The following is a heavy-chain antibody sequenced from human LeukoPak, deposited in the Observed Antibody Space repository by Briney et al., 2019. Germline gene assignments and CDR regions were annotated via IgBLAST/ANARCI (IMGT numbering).Heavy chain of an antibody. CDR1: GFTFRNYG. CDR2: TWYDGSDT. D-gene: IGHD6-19*01. J-gene: IGHJ4*02. CDR3: ARERTYTTGWYGELDY. Sequence: PGGSLRLSCAASGFTFRNYGMHWVRQAPGKGLEWVAVTWYDGSDTYYVDSVKGRFTISRDNSQNPLLLQMNSPTAEETAIYYWARERTYTTGWYGELDYWGQGT. V-gene: IGHV3-33*01.